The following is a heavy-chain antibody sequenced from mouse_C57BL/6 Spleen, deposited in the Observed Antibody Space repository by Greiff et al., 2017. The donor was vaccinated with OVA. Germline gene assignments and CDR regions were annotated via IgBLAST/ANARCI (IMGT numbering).Heavy chain of an antibody. Sequence: VQLQQSGPELVKPGASVKISCKASGYSFTDYNMNWVKQSLGKSLEWIGVINPNYGTTSYNQKFKGKATLTVDQSSSTAYMQLNSLTSEDSAVYYCARSVLSTMVTTGFAYWGQGTLVTVSA. CDR3: ARSVLSTMVTTGFAY. J-gene: IGHJ3*01. CDR1: GYSFTDYN. CDR2: INPNYGTT. V-gene: IGHV1-39*01. D-gene: IGHD2-2*01.